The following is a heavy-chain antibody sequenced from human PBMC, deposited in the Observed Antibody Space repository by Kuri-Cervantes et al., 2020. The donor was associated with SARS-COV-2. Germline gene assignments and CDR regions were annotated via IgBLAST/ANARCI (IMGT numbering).Heavy chain of an antibody. CDR2: IYYSGST. CDR3: ASFSSVEGGRDDY. Sequence: LRLSCAASGFTFSSYSMNWARQHPGKGLEWIGYIYYSGSTYYNPSLKSRVTISVDTSKNQFSLKLSSVTAADTAVYYCASFSSVEGGRDDYWGQGTLVTVSS. V-gene: IGHV4-31*02. D-gene: IGHD2/OR15-2a*01. J-gene: IGHJ4*02. CDR1: GFTFSSYS.